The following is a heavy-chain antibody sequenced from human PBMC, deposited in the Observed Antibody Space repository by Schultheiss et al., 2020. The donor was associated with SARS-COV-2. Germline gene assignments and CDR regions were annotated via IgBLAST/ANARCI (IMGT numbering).Heavy chain of an antibody. J-gene: IGHJ6*02. Sequence: SETLSLTCGVSGGSISSGLYSWSWIRQPPGKGLEWIGYIYNSGSTYYKPSLKSRVTISVDTSKNQFSLKLSSVTAADTAVYYCARGAYYDFWSGYSVYYYYGMDVWGQGTTVTVSS. CDR2: IYNSGST. D-gene: IGHD3-3*01. CDR3: ARGAYYDFWSGYSVYYYYGMDV. CDR1: GGSISSGLYS. V-gene: IGHV4-30-2*05.